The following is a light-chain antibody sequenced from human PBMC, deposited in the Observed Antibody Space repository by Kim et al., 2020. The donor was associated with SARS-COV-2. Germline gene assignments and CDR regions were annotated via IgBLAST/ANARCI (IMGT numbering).Light chain of an antibody. CDR1: SGDIGNTNT. CDR3: SSTSNSLDYV. CDR2: DVS. Sequence: QSALTQPASLSGSPGQSITISCSGTSGDIGNTNTVTWYQQHTDKAPRLIIYDVSYRPSGVSTRFSGSKSGYLASLTISGLQSADEAGYFCSSTSNSLDYVFGTGTKITVL. J-gene: IGLJ1*01. V-gene: IGLV2-14*03.